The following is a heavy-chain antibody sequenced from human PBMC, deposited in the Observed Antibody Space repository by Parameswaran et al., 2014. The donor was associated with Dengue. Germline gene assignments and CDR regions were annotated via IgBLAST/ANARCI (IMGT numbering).Heavy chain of an antibody. D-gene: IGHD2-2*01. CDR2: ISSSSSYI. CDR3: ARSTVVVPAAI. J-gene: IGHJ4*02. Sequence: VRQASGKGLEWVSSISSSSSYIYYADSVKGRFTIPRGNAKNSLYLQMNSLRAEDTAVYYCARSTVVVPAAIWGQGTLVTVSS. V-gene: IGHV3-21*01.